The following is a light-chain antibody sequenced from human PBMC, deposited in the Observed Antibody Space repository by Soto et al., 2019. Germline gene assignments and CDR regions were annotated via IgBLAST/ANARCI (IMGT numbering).Light chain of an antibody. Sequence: DIQMTQSPSTLSASVGDRVTITCRASQSISSWLAWYQQKPGKAPKLLIYKASSLESGVPSRFSGSGSGTEFTLTISSLQPDDFSSYYCQQYYTYSTFGQGTKVDNK. CDR2: KAS. V-gene: IGKV1-5*03. CDR3: QQYYTYST. CDR1: QSISSW. J-gene: IGKJ1*01.